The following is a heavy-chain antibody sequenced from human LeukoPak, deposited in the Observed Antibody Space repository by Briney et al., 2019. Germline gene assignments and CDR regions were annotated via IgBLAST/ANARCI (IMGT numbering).Heavy chain of an antibody. J-gene: IGHJ6*03. CDR1: GGSISSGSYY. Sequence: PSETLSLTCTVSGGSISSGSYYWSWIRQPAGKGLEWIGRIYTSGSTNYNPSLKSRVTISVDTSKNQFSLKLSSVTAADTTVYYCARVALGSSWYSYSSYYYMDVWGKGTTVTISS. V-gene: IGHV4-61*02. CDR2: IYTSGST. D-gene: IGHD6-13*01. CDR3: ARVALGSSWYSYSSYYYMDV.